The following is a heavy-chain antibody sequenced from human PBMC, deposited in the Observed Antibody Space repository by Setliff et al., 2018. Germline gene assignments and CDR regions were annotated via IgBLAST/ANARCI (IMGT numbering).Heavy chain of an antibody. V-gene: IGHV4-38-2*02. J-gene: IGHJ4*02. CDR3: ARDRITIFGVVIPFDY. Sequence: SETLSLTCAVSGYSISSGYNWGWIRQPPGKGLEWIASIYYRGSTSYNSSLKSRVTISVDTSKNQFSLKLSSVTAADTAVYYCARDRITIFGVVIPFDYWGQGTLVTAPQ. CDR1: GYSISSGYN. D-gene: IGHD3-3*01. CDR2: IYYRGST.